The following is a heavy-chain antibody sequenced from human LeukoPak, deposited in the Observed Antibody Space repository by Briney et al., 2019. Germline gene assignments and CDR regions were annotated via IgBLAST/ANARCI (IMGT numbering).Heavy chain of an antibody. J-gene: IGHJ4*02. V-gene: IGHV5-51*01. D-gene: IGHD2-15*01. CDR2: IYPGDSDT. Sequence: GESLKISCKGSGYSFTSYWIAWVRQMPGKGLEWMGIIYPGDSDTRYSPSFQGQVTISADKSISTAYLQWSSLKASDTAMYYCAMNLGYCSAGSCVLDYWGQGTPVIVSS. CDR1: GYSFTSYW. CDR3: AMNLGYCSAGSCVLDY.